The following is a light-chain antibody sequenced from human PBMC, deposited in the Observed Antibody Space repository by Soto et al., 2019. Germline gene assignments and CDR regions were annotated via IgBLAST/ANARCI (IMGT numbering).Light chain of an antibody. Sequence: QSALTQPASVSGSPGQSITISCTGTSGDVGGYNSVSWYQQYPGKAPKLMIYEVSNRPSGVSNRFSGSKSGNTASLTISGLQAEDEADYHCSSYTGRNTLVFGGGTKLTVL. J-gene: IGLJ3*02. CDR2: EVS. V-gene: IGLV2-14*03. CDR1: SGDVGGYNS. CDR3: SSYTGRNTLV.